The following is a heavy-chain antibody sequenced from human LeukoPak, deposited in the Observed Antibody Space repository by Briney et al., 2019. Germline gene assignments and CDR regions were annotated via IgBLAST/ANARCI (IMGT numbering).Heavy chain of an antibody. D-gene: IGHD7-27*01. CDR3: ARDNNWGSDY. CDR1: GYTFTGHY. CDR2: IKPDTGVT. V-gene: IGHV1-2*02. J-gene: IGHJ4*02. Sequence: ASVKVSCKASGYTFTGHYMHWVRQAPGQGLEWMGWIKPDTGVTYYAQNFQGRFTMTTDTSISTVYMELSSLRSDDTAVYYCARDNNWGSDYWGQGTLVTVSS.